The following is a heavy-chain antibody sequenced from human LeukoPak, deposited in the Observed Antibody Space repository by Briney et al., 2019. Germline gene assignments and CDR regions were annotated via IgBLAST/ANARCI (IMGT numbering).Heavy chain of an antibody. V-gene: IGHV4-59*01. D-gene: IGHD3-10*01. CDR1: GGSISSYY. J-gene: IGHJ5*02. CDR3: ARGTHDGWFDP. CDR2: IYYSGST. Sequence: SETLSLTCTVSGGSISSYYWSWIRQPPGKGLEWIGYIYYSGSTNYNPSLKSQVTISVDTSKNQFSLKLSSVTAADTAVYYCARGTHDGWFDPWGQGTLVTVSS.